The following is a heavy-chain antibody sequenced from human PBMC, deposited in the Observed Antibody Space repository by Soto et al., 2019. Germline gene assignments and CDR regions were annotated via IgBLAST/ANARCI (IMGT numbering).Heavy chain of an antibody. CDR3: ARASSCAYDSCAFDP. CDR1: GGSIGTYY. CDR2: IYYTGST. J-gene: IGHJ5*02. Sequence: SETLSLTCTVSGGSIGTYYWSWIRQPPGKGLEWIGFIYYTGSTNYNPSLKSRVTLSLDTSKNQFSLKLSSVTAADTAVYYCARASSCAYDSCAFDPWGQGTLVTVS. D-gene: IGHD3-16*01. V-gene: IGHV4-59*01.